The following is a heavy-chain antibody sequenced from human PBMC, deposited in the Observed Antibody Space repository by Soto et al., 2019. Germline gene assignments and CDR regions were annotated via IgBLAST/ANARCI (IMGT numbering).Heavy chain of an antibody. CDR1: GFTFSSYG. CDR3: AKGIVLVPAATDYYGMDV. Sequence: GGSLRLSCAASGFTFSSYGMHWVRQAPGKGLEWVAVISYDGSNKYYADSVKGRFTISRDNSKNTLYLQMNSLRAEDTAVYYCAKGIVLVPAATDYYGMDVWGQGTTVTVS. V-gene: IGHV3-30*18. CDR2: ISYDGSNK. D-gene: IGHD2-2*01. J-gene: IGHJ6*02.